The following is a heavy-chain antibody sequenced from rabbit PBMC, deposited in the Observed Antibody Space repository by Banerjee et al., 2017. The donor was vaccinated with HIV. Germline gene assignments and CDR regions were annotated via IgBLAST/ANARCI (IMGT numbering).Heavy chain of an antibody. CDR3: ARESLIGYDL. Sequence: QLVESGGGLVKPEGSLTLTCTASGFSLSSYWMSWVRQAPGKGLEWIGIIYAGKSSTDYASWVNGRFTISSDNAQNTLDLQMNSLTAADTATYFCARESLIGYDLWGPGTLVTVS. D-gene: IGHD6-1*01. CDR1: GFSLSSYW. J-gene: IGHJ4*01. CDR2: IYAGKSST. V-gene: IGHV1S7*01.